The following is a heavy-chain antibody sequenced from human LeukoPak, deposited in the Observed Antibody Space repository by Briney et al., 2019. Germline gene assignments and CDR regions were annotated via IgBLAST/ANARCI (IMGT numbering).Heavy chain of an antibody. CDR1: GGPISSHY. J-gene: IGHJ4*02. V-gene: IGHV4-59*11. D-gene: IGHD2-2*01. CDR2: MYYSGST. CDR3: ARGRCSTSCYSDY. Sequence: SETLSLTCSVSGGPISSHYWSWVRQPPGKGLEWIGYMYYSGSTIYNSSLRRRVTISADTSKNQFSLKLSSVTAADTAVYYCARGRCSTSCYSDYWGQGTLVTVSS.